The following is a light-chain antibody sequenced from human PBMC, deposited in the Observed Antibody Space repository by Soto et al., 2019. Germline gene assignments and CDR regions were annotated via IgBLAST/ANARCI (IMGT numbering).Light chain of an antibody. V-gene: IGLV2-23*02. CDR2: EVD. CDR3: SSYAGSRGV. Sequence: QSALTQPASVSGSPGQSITISCSGTTSDVGIYNLVSWYQQHPGKAPKLVIYEVDKRPSGVSNRFSGSRSGNTASLTISGLQSEDEADYYGSSYAGSRGVFGGGTKLTVL. J-gene: IGLJ3*02. CDR1: TSDVGIYNL.